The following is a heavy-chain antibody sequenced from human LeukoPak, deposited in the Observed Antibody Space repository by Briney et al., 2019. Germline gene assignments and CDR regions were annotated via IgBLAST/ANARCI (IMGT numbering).Heavy chain of an antibody. D-gene: IGHD4-11*01. V-gene: IGHV3-66*01. CDR3: AKGFYSLYGMDV. Sequence: GGSLRLSCAASGFTVSSNYMSWVRQAPGKGLEWVSVIYSGGSTYYADSVKGRFTISRDNSKNTLYLQMNSLRAEDTAVYYCAKGFYSLYGMDVWGQGTTVTVSS. J-gene: IGHJ6*02. CDR2: IYSGGST. CDR1: GFTVSSNY.